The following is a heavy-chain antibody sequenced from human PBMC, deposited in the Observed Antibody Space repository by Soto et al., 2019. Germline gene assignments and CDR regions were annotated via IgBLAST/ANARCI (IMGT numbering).Heavy chain of an antibody. V-gene: IGHV3-23*01. Sequence: GGSLRLSCAASEFTFSSYAMSWVRQAPGKGLEWVSGISGSGGSTYYADSVKGRFTISRDNAKNSLYLQMNSLRDEDTAVYYCARESRFLEWLSLNWFDPWGQGTLVTVSS. J-gene: IGHJ5*02. CDR2: ISGSGGST. CDR3: ARESRFLEWLSLNWFDP. D-gene: IGHD3-3*01. CDR1: EFTFSSYA.